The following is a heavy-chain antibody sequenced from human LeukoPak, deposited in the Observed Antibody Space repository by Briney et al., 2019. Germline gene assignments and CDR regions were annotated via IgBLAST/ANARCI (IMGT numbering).Heavy chain of an antibody. CDR3: ARAAITIFGVVIMPDAFDI. Sequence: SQTLSLTCAVSGGSLSSGGYSWSWIRQPPGKGLEWIGYIYHSGSTYYNPSLKSRVTISVDRSKNQFSLKLSSVTAADTAVYYCARAAITIFGVVIMPDAFDIWGQGTMVTVSS. J-gene: IGHJ3*02. CDR1: GGSLSSGGYS. CDR2: IYHSGST. V-gene: IGHV4-30-2*01. D-gene: IGHD3-3*01.